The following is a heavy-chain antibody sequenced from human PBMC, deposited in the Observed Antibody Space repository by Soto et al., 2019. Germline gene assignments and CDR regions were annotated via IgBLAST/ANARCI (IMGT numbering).Heavy chain of an antibody. V-gene: IGHV3-53*01. D-gene: IGHD3-16*01. Sequence: QPXGSLRLSCAASGFTVSSNYMSWVRQAPGKGLEWVSVIYSGGSTYYADSVKGRFTISRDNSKNTLYLQMNSLRAEDTAVYYCARALGITHGAFDIWGQGTMVTVSS. J-gene: IGHJ3*02. CDR3: ARALGITHGAFDI. CDR1: GFTVSSNY. CDR2: IYSGGST.